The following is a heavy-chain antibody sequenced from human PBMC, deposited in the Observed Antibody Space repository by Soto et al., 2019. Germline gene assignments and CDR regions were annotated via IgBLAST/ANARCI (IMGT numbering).Heavy chain of an antibody. CDR2: VYYSGST. CDR3: ASRYGGNFDY. J-gene: IGHJ4*02. D-gene: IGHD1-26*01. Sequence: QVQLQESGPGLVKPSETLSLTCTVSGGSISSYYWSWIRQPPGKGLEWIGYVYYSGSTNYNPSLKRRVTMSVDTSTKQFSLKVRSVTAADTAVYYCASRYGGNFDYWGQGTLVTVSS. CDR1: GGSISSYY. V-gene: IGHV4-59*01.